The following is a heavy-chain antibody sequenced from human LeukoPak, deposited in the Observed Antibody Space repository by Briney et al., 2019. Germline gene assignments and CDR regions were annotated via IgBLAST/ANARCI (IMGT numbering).Heavy chain of an antibody. J-gene: IGHJ5*02. CDR3: ARGSVIFLESRNWFDP. Sequence: ALLSLACAVKGGSFSGYYMSWIPQPSEKRLEWIGEINHSGSTNYNPSLKSRVTISVDTSKNQFSLKLSSVTAADTAVYYCARGSVIFLESRNWFDPWGQGTLVTVSS. V-gene: IGHV4-34*01. D-gene: IGHD3-3*01. CDR1: GGSFSGYY. CDR2: INHSGST.